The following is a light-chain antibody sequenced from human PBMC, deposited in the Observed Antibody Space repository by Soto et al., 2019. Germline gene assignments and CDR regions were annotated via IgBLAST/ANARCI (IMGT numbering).Light chain of an antibody. CDR2: DVS. CDR3: SSYTSSRSYV. Sequence: QSALTQPASVPGSPGQSITISCTGTSSDVGGYNFVSWYQQHPGKAPKLMIYDVSNRPSGVSNRFSASKSGNTASLTISGLQAEDEADYYCSSYTSSRSYVFGTGTKVTVL. CDR1: SSDVGGYNF. J-gene: IGLJ1*01. V-gene: IGLV2-14*03.